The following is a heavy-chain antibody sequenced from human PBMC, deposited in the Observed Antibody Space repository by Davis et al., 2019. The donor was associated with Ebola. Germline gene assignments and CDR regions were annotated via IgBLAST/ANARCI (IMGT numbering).Heavy chain of an antibody. V-gene: IGHV3-21*01. Sequence: PGGSLRLSCAASGFTFSSYSMNWVRQAPGKGLEWVSSISSSSSYIYYADSVKGRFTISRDNAKNSLYLQMNSLRAEDTAVYYCARVAVVVVPASNWFDPWGQGTLVTVSS. CDR3: ARVAVVVVPASNWFDP. CDR1: GFTFSSYS. J-gene: IGHJ5*02. CDR2: ISSSSSYI. D-gene: IGHD2-2*01.